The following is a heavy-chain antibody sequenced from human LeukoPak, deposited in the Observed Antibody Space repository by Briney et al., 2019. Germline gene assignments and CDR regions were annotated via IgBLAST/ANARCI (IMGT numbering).Heavy chain of an antibody. V-gene: IGHV3-23*01. D-gene: IGHD2-15*01. CDR1: GFTFSSYA. J-gene: IGHJ5*02. CDR2: ISGSGGST. CDR3: AKDPRGPITCSGGSCYSTNWFDP. Sequence: PGGSLRLSCAASGFTFSSYAMSWVRQAPGKGLEWVSAISGSGGSTYYADSVKGRFTISRDNPKNTLYLQMNSLRAEDTAVYYCAKDPRGPITCSGGSCYSTNWFDPWGQGTLVTVSS.